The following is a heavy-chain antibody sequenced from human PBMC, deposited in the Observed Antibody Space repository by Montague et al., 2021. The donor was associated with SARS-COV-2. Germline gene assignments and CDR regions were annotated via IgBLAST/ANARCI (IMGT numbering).Heavy chain of an antibody. CDR3: ARGHQGVAMIVVVMIGAEYYFDY. V-gene: IGHV4-34*01. CDR1: GGSFNDYY. J-gene: IGHJ4*02. Sequence: SETLSLTCAVYGGSFNDYYWSWIRQPPGKGLEWIGEINHGGSTNXSPSLKSRVTISADTSKNQFSLKLKSVTAADTANYYCARGHQGVAMIVVVMIGAEYYFDYWGQGSLVTVSS. D-gene: IGHD3-22*01. CDR2: INHGGST.